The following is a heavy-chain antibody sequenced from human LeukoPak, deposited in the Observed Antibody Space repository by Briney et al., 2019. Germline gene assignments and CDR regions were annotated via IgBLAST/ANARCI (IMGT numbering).Heavy chain of an antibody. CDR3: ARDAPEYQLLSRLGFQFSPHLFDP. CDR1: GYTFTIYA. V-gene: IGHV7-4-1*02. J-gene: IGHJ5*02. CDR2: INTNTGNP. Sequence: ASVKVSCKASGYTFTIYAMNWVRQAPGQGLEWMGWINTNTGNPTYAQGFTGRFVFSLDTSVSTAYLQISSLKAEDTAVYYCARDAPEYQLLSRLGFQFSPHLFDPWGQGTLVTVSS. D-gene: IGHD2-2*01.